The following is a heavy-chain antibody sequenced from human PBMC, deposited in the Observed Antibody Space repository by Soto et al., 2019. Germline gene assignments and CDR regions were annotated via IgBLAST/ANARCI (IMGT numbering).Heavy chain of an antibody. J-gene: IGHJ4*02. D-gene: IGHD3-10*01. V-gene: IGHV3-23*01. CDR1: GFTFSSYA. Sequence: EVQLLESGGGSVQPGGSLRLSCAASGFTFSSYAMHWVRRPPGKGLEWVSSISGSGGTAYYADSVKGRFSISRDSLVNTLYLQMNSLRAEATDVYYCAKGRGQKWNFDYWGQGTLVTVSP. CDR3: AKGRGQKWNFDY. CDR2: ISGSGGTA.